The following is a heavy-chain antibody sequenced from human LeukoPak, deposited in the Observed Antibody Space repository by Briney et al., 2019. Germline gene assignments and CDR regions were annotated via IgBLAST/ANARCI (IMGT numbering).Heavy chain of an antibody. CDR2: INHSGST. J-gene: IGHJ6*02. CDR1: GGSFSGYY. Sequence: SETLSLTCAVYGGSFSGYYWSWIRQPPGKGLEWIGEINHSGSTNHNPSLKSRVTISVDTSKNQFSLKLSSVTAADTAVYYCARIVVPSIPIYGMDVWGQGTTVTVSS. CDR3: ARIVVPSIPIYGMDV. V-gene: IGHV4-34*01. D-gene: IGHD2/OR15-2a*01.